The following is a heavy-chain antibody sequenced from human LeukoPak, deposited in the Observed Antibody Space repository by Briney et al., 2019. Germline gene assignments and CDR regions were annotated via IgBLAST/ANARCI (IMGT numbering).Heavy chain of an antibody. CDR1: GFTFINAW. D-gene: IGHD3-10*01. V-gene: IGHV3-15*01. J-gene: IGHJ4*02. CDR2: IKSKTGGGTT. Sequence: GGSRRLSCAASGFTFINAWMSWVRQAPGKGLGWVGRIKSKTGGGTTDYAAPVKGRFTISRDNSKNTLFLHMNSLRAEDTAVYSCAKGYYGSGSYSWFDYWGQGTLVTVSS. CDR3: AKGYYGSGSYSWFDY.